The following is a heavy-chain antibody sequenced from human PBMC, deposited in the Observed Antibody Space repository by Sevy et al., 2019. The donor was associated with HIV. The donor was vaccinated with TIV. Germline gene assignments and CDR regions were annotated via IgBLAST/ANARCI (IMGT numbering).Heavy chain of an antibody. Sequence: GGSLRLSCAASGFTFSSYWMSWVRQAPGKGLEWVANIKQDGSGKYDVDSVKGRFTISRDNAKNSLYLQMNSLRAEDTAEYYCARDWECTGGVCYFMDVWGQRTTVTVSS. CDR3: ARDWECTGGVCYFMDV. D-gene: IGHD2-8*02. CDR1: GFTFSSYW. J-gene: IGHJ6*02. V-gene: IGHV3-7*03. CDR2: IKQDGSGK.